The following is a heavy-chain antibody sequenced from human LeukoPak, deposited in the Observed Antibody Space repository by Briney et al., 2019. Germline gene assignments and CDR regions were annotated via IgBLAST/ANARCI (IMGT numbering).Heavy chain of an antibody. D-gene: IGHD2-2*01. Sequence: SVTLSLTCTVSGGSISSYYWSWTRQPAGKGLEWIGRIYTSGSTNYNPSLKSRVTMSVDTSKNQFSLKLSSVAAADTAVYYCARDLPPLGYCSSTSCYGFNWFDPWGQGTLVTVSS. CDR1: GGSISSYY. CDR3: ARDLPPLGYCSSTSCYGFNWFDP. V-gene: IGHV4-4*07. CDR2: IYTSGST. J-gene: IGHJ5*02.